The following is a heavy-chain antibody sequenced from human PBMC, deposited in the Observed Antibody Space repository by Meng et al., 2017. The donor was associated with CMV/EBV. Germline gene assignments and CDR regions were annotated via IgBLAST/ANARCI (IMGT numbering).Heavy chain of an antibody. J-gene: IGHJ4*02. CDR2: IYSGGST. CDR3: AGGMGPFFDY. Sequence: GQLVEFGGGLTPPGGSLRLSCAASGCTVRSNYMSWVRQAPGKGLEWVSVIYSGGSTYYADSVKGRFTISRDNSKNTLYLQMNSLRAEDTAVYYCAGGMGPFFDYWGQGTLVTASS. V-gene: IGHV3-53*01. CDR1: GCTVRSNY. D-gene: IGHD5-24*01.